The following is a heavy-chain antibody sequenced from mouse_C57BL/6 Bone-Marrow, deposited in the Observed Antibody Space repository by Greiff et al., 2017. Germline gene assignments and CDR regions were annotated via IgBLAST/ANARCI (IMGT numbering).Heavy chain of an antibody. CDR2: ISNGGGST. J-gene: IGHJ3*01. Sequence: EVQLVESGVGLVQPGGSLKLSCAASGFTFSDYYMYWVRQTPEKRLEWVAYISNGGGSTYYPDTVKGRFTISRDNAKNTLYLQMSRLKSEDTAMYYCARQEGFAYWGQGTLVTVSA. V-gene: IGHV5-12*01. CDR1: GFTFSDYY. CDR3: ARQEGFAY.